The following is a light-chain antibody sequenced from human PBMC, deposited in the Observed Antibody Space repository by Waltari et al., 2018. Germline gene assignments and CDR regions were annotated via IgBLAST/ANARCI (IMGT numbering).Light chain of an antibody. J-gene: IGKJ2*01. CDR3: QQFNTGYS. V-gene: IGKV3-15*01. Sequence: ELVMTPSPATLSVSPGGGAPLSCRASRAIASNVAWYQQRPGQPLRLLIFDASTRATGIPERFSGSWSGPEFTLTISSLQSEDSAVYFCQQFNTGYSFGQGTKLEI. CDR2: DAS. CDR1: RAIASN.